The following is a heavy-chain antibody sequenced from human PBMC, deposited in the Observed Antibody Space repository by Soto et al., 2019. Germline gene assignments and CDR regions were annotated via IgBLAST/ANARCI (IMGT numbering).Heavy chain of an antibody. V-gene: IGHV1-3*01. CDR2: INAGNGNT. CDR1: GYTFTSYA. Sequence: ASVKVSCKASGYTFTSYAMHWVRQAPGQRLEWMGWINAGNGNTKYSQKFQGRVTITRDTSASTAYMELSSLRSEDTAVYYCASDLTGTTFHNGDYWGQGALVTVSS. J-gene: IGHJ4*02. D-gene: IGHD1-7*01. CDR3: ASDLTGTTFHNGDY.